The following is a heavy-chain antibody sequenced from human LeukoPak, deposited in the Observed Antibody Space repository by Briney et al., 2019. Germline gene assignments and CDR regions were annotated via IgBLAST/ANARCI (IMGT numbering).Heavy chain of an antibody. Sequence: SETLSLTCTVSGGSISNYYWGWIRQPPGMGLGWIGSIYYSGNTYYNPSLKSRVTISVDTSKNQFSLKLSSVTAADTAVYYCARMHGLRSSISPFDYWGQGTLVTVSS. V-gene: IGHV4-39*07. CDR3: ARMHGLRSSISPFDY. CDR2: IYYSGNT. D-gene: IGHD5-12*01. J-gene: IGHJ4*02. CDR1: GGSISNYY.